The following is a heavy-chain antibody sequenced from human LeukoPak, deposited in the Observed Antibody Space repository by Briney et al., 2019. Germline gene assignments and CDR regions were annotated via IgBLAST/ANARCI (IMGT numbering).Heavy chain of an antibody. Sequence: ASVKVSRKVSGYTLTELSMHWVRQAPGKGREWVGGFDPEDGETNYAQKFQGRVTMTEGTSTDTAYMELSSLRSEDTAVYYCATETYRGSYRWFGPWGQGTLVTVSS. J-gene: IGHJ5*02. V-gene: IGHV1-24*01. D-gene: IGHD1-26*01. CDR1: GYTLTELS. CDR3: ATETYRGSYRWFGP. CDR2: FDPEDGET.